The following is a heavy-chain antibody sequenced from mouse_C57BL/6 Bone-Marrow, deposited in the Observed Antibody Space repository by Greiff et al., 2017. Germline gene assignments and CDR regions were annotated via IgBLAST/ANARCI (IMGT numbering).Heavy chain of an antibody. J-gene: IGHJ3*01. CDR1: GYAFSSSW. V-gene: IGHV1-82*01. CDR3: ARRGDGSSYDWFAY. D-gene: IGHD1-1*01. CDR2: IYPGDGDT. Sequence: VQLQQSGPELVKPGASVKISCKASGYAFSSSWMNWVKQRPGKGLEWIGRIYPGDGDTNSNGKFKGKATLTADKSSSTAYMQLSSLTSEDSAVYFCARRGDGSSYDWFAYWGQGTLVTVSA.